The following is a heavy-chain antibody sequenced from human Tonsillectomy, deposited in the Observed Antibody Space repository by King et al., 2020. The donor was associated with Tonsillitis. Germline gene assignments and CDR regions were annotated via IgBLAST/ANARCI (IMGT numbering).Heavy chain of an antibody. Sequence: QLQESGPGLVKPSETLSLTCGVSGASISSNPYYWAWIRQPPGKGLEWIATISYVGRTFYNPSLQSRLSISLDTSNNQFSVRLKSVTAADTAVYCCACYTDLLLDNWGQGALVTVSS. CDR2: ISYVGRT. CDR1: GASISSNPYY. J-gene: IGHJ4*02. D-gene: IGHD2-15*01. CDR3: ACYTDLLLDN. V-gene: IGHV4-39*07.